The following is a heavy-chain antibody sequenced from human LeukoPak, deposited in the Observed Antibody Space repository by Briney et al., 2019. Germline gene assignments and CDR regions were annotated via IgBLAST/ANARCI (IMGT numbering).Heavy chain of an antibody. CDR2: IYYSGST. V-gene: IGHV4-38-2*02. J-gene: IGHJ6*03. D-gene: IGHD6-19*01. CDR3: ARGGAVGLYYYYMDV. Sequence: SETLSLTCTVSGYSINSGYYWAWIRQPPGQGLEWIGNIYYSGSTYYNPSLKSRLTMSVDTSKNQFSLKLSSVTAADTAVYYCARGGAVGLYYYYMDVWGKGTTVTISS. CDR1: GYSINSGYY.